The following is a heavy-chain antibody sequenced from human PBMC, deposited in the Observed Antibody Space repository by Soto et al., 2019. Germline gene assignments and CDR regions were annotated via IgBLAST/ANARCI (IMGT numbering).Heavy chain of an antibody. CDR2: IWYDGSNK. J-gene: IGHJ4*02. V-gene: IGHV3-33*01. Sequence: QVQLVESGGGVVQPGRSPRLSCAASGFTFSTYCMHWVRQAPGKGLEWVAVIWYDGSNKYYADSVKGRFTISRDNSKNTLYLQMNSLRAEDTAVYYCARGVTTVTTIDYWGQGTLVTVSS. CDR3: ARGVTTVTTIDY. CDR1: GFTFSTYC. D-gene: IGHD4-17*01.